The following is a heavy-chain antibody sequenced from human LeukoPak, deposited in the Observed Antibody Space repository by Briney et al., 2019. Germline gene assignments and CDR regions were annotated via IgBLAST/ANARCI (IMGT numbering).Heavy chain of an antibody. CDR3: ATHLPYNY. Sequence: PGGSLRLSCAASGFTFTNAWMSWVRQAPGKGLEWVGRIKSKTNGATTDYAALVKGRFTISRDDSKNTLFLQMNSLKTEDTAVYYCATHLPYNYWGQGTLVTVSS. CDR1: GFTFTNAW. CDR2: IKSKTNGATT. V-gene: IGHV3-15*01. D-gene: IGHD1-14*01. J-gene: IGHJ4*02.